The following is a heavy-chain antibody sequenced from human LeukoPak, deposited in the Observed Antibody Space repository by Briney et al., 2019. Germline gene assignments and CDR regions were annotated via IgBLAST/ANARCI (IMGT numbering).Heavy chain of an antibody. CDR2: ISSSSSYI. V-gene: IGHV3-21*01. CDR1: GFTFSSYS. Sequence: GGSLRLSCAASGFTFSSYSMNWGRQAPGKGLEWVSSISSSSSYIYYADSVKRRFTLSRHNAKNSLYLQMNSLRAEDTAVYYCAREGWGYCGGDCYSGFDYWGQGTLVTVSS. CDR3: AREGWGYCGGDCYSGFDY. D-gene: IGHD2-21*02. J-gene: IGHJ4*02.